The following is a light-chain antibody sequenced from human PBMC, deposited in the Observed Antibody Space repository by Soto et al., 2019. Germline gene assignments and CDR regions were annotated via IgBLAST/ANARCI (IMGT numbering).Light chain of an antibody. CDR1: QSVSSSY. CDR3: EQYGSSPYT. Sequence: EIALTQSPGTLSLSPGERATLSCRASQSVSSSYLAWYQQKPGQAPRLLIYGASSRATGIPDRFSGSGSGTDVTLTISRLEPEVFSVYYCEQYGSSPYTFGEETKLEIK. V-gene: IGKV3-20*01. CDR2: GAS. J-gene: IGKJ2*01.